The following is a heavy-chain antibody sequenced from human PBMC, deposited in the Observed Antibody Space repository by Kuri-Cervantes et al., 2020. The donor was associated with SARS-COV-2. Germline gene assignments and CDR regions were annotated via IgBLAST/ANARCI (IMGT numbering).Heavy chain of an antibody. CDR2: IYWDDDK. CDR1: GFSLSTSGVG. J-gene: IGHJ3*02. V-gene: IGHV2-5*05. CDR3: AQGNGAFDI. Sequence: YGPTLVKPTQTLTLTCTLSGFSLSTSGVGVGWIRQPPGKALEWLALIYWDDDKRYGPSLKSRLTITKDTSKNQVVLTMTNMDPVDTATYYCAQGNGAFDIWGQGTMVTVSS.